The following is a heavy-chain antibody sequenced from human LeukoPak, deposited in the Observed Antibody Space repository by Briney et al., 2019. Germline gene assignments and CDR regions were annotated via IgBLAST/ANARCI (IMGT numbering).Heavy chain of an antibody. V-gene: IGHV4-31*03. CDR1: GGSISSGSYY. D-gene: IGHD2-21*01. CDR3: ARTIATGLKYFKD. CDR2: IHYSRDT. Sequence: SETLSLTCTVSGGSISSGSYYWSWIRQHPGKGLEWIGCIHYSRDTYYNPSLKSRVTISVDTSKNQFSLKLSSVTAADTAVYYCARTIATGLKYFKDWGQGSLVTVAS. J-gene: IGHJ4*02.